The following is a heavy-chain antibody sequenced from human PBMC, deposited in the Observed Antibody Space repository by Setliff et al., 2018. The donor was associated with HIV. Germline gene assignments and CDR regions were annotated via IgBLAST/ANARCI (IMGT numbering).Heavy chain of an antibody. J-gene: IGHJ5*02. Sequence: TLSLTCTVSGGSIGTYYWSWIRQPPGKGLEWIGYGYYGGTTSYNPSLKSRVTISVDTSKNQFSLKLSSVTAADTAVYYCARERSALLWKNWFDPWGQGTLVTVSS. CDR2: GYYGGTT. D-gene: IGHD3-10*01. CDR1: GGSIGTYY. V-gene: IGHV4-59*12. CDR3: ARERSALLWKNWFDP.